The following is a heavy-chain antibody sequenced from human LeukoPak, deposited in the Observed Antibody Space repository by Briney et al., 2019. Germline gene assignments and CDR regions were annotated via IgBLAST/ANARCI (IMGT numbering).Heavy chain of an antibody. CDR2: ISSSGSTI. V-gene: IGHV3-48*03. CDR1: GFTFSSYE. Sequence: GGSLRLSCAASGFTFSSYEMNWVRQAPGKGLEWVSYISSSGSTIYYADSVRGRFTISRGNAKNSLYLQMNSLRAEDTAVYYCARGAARMVEMATIISFEYWGQGTLVTVSS. CDR3: ARGAARMVEMATIISFEY. D-gene: IGHD5-24*01. J-gene: IGHJ4*02.